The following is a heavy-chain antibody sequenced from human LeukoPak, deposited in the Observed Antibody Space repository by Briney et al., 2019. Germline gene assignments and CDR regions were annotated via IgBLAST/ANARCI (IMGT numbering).Heavy chain of an antibody. J-gene: IGHJ4*02. CDR2: IYYSGST. CDR3: ARDRSGSYFDY. Sequence: SETLSLTCTVSGGSISSYYWSWIRQPPGKGLEWIGYIYYSGSTNYNPSLKSRVTISVDTSKNQFSLKLSSVTAADTAVYYCARDRSGSYFDYWGQGTLVTVSS. D-gene: IGHD3-3*01. CDR1: GGSISSYY. V-gene: IGHV4-59*01.